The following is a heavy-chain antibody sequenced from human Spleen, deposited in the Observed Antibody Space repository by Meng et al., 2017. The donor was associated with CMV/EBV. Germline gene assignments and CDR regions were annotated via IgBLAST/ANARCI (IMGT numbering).Heavy chain of an antibody. CDR3: VGLIVGNGGRGH. D-gene: IGHD2/OR15-2a*01. Sequence: GSGGSGRSGDYRWNWVRQAPGKGMGWIGQTVYGGNTKYNPSLKGRLSISVGTAKNQFSLKLNSVTAADTAVYYCVGLIVGNGGRGHWGQGTLVTVSS. V-gene: IGHV4-61*08. CDR2: TVYGGNT. CDR1: GGSGRSGDYR. J-gene: IGHJ4*02.